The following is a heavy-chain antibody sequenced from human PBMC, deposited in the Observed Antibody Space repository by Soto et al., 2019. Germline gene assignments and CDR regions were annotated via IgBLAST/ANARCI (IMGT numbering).Heavy chain of an antibody. CDR1: GFTFSSFA. Sequence: PGWSLRLSCAASGFTFSSFAMSWVRQAPGKGLEWVSAISGSGGSTYYADSVKGRFTISRDNSKNTLYLQMNSLRAEDTAVYYCAKDGSGSFYFYYYGMDVWGQGTTVTVSS. CDR3: AKDGSGSFYFYYYGMDV. CDR2: ISGSGGST. J-gene: IGHJ6*02. V-gene: IGHV3-23*01. D-gene: IGHD3-22*01.